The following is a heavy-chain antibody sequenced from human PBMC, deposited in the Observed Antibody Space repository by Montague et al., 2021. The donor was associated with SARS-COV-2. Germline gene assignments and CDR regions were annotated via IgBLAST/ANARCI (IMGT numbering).Heavy chain of an antibody. D-gene: IGHD4-17*01. CDR2: TFYRSQWHT. CDR3: ARDGDYGGTWYSFLQN. Sequence: CAISGDSVSSGTAAWHWIRQSPSRGHEWLGRTFYRSQWHTDSAASVRSRISFSGDISKNQFSLHLNSVTPEDTAIYYCARDGDYGGTWYSFLQNWGQGTLVIVSS. V-gene: IGHV6-1*01. J-gene: IGHJ1*01. CDR1: GDSVSSGTAA.